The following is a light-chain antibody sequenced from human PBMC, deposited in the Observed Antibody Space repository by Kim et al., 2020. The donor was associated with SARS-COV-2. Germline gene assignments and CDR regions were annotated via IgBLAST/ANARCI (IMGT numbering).Light chain of an antibody. V-gene: IGLV3-19*01. Sequence: GETVRIASKGDRLRRNNKSWYKRKPGQAPIAVIYDKTSQPNGIPGSFAGSYSGNTANIAITGAQGADEADEYYKSRNPGSTGNLYVFGRGTKVTVL. J-gene: IGLJ1*01. CDR1: RLRRNN. CDR3: KSRNPGSTGNLYV. CDR2: DKT.